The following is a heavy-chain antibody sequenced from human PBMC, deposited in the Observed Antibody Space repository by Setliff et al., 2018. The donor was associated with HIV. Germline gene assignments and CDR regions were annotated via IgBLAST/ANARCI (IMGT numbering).Heavy chain of an antibody. D-gene: IGHD5-18*01. CDR3: ARFSGSSTSLALDTAMVFDY. CDR1: GGSISGSSYF. J-gene: IGHJ4*02. Sequence: PSETLSLTCTVSGGSISGSSYFLAWIRQPPGRGLEWIGSISYSGSTNYNPSLKSRVTISVDTSKNQFSLKLSSMTAADTAVYYCARFSGSSTSLALDTAMVFDYWGQGTLVTVSS. V-gene: IGHV4-39*07. CDR2: ISYSGST.